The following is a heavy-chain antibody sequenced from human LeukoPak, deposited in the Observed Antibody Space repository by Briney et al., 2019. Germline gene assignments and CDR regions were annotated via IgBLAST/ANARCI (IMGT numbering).Heavy chain of an antibody. Sequence: GGSLRLSCGASGFTLTSYGIHWIRQTPGKGLEWVALIWSDGSRQYYLDSVKGRFTISRDNSKNTVWLQMDSLRVEDTAVYYFVRSSTDGSPWNSYFDYWGQGTLVTVSS. CDR1: GFTLTSYG. J-gene: IGHJ4*02. V-gene: IGHV3-33*01. D-gene: IGHD1-7*01. CDR2: IWSDGSRQ. CDR3: VRSSTDGSPWNSYFDY.